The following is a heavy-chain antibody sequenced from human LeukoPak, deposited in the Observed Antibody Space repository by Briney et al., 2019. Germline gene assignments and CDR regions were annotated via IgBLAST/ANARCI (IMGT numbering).Heavy chain of an antibody. CDR2: ISYEGSNQ. CDR3: AKGLFSSTLDAFDI. CDR1: GFTFRNYG. V-gene: IGHV3-30*18. Sequence: GRSLRLSCAASGFTFRNYGMHWVRQAPGKGLEWVAVISYEGSNQHYADSVKGRFTVSRDNSKNTLFLQMDNLRGNDTAVYYCAKGLFSSTLDAFDIWGQGTVVTVSS. J-gene: IGHJ3*02. D-gene: IGHD2-2*01.